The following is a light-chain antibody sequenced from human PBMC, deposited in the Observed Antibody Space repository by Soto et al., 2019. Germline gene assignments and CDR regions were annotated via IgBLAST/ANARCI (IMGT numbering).Light chain of an antibody. V-gene: IGLV2-14*01. CDR2: EVS. CDR3: SSYTSSSPDV. J-gene: IGLJ1*01. CDR1: SSDVGGYNY. Sequence: QSALTQPASVSGSPGQSITISCTGTSSDVGGYNYVSWYQQHPGKAPKLMIYEVSRRPSGVSNRFSGSKSGNTASLTISGLQAEDEGDYYCSSYTSSSPDVFGTGTKLTVL.